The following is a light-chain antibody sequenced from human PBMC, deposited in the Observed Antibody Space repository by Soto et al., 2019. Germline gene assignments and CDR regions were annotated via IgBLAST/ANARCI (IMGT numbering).Light chain of an antibody. Sequence: EIVLTQSPGTLSLSPGERATLSCRASQSVSSSYLAWYQQKPGQAPRLLIYGASSRATGIPDRFSGSGSGTDFTLTISRLEPEDFAVYYCQKYGTSPGFGGGTKMDI. J-gene: IGKJ4*02. CDR3: QKYGTSPG. CDR2: GAS. V-gene: IGKV3-20*01. CDR1: QSVSSSY.